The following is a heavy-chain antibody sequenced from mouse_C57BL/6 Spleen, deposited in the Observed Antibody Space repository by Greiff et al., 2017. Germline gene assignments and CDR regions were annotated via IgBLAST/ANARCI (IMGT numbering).Heavy chain of an antibody. CDR2: INPSNGGT. V-gene: IGHV1-53*01. CDR1: GYTFTSYW. CDR3: ARYTTVVATYWYFDV. D-gene: IGHD1-1*01. J-gene: IGHJ1*03. Sequence: QVQLQQPGTELVKPGASVKLSCKASGYTFTSYWMHWVKQSPGQGLEWIGNINPSNGGTNYNEKFKSKATLTVDKSSSTAYMQLSSLTSEDSAVYYCARYTTVVATYWYFDVWGTGTTVTVSS.